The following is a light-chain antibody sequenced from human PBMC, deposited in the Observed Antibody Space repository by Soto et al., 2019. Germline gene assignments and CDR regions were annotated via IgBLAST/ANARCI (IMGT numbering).Light chain of an antibody. V-gene: IGKV1-8*01. Sequence: AIRMTQSTSSFSASTGDRVTITCRASQGISSYLAWYQQKPGKAPKLLIYASSTLQSGVPSRFSGSGSGTDFTPTISCLQSEDFATYYCQQYYSYPPTFGQGTKLEIK. CDR2: ASS. CDR3: QQYYSYPPT. J-gene: IGKJ2*01. CDR1: QGISSY.